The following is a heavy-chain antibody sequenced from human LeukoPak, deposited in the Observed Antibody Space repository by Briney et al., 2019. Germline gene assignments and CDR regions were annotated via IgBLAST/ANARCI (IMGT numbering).Heavy chain of an antibody. J-gene: IGHJ5*02. D-gene: IGHD4-11*01. CDR3: ASRLTTLRGFDP. CDR2: ISAYNGNT. CDR1: GYTFTSYG. V-gene: IGHV1-18*01. Sequence: ASVKVSCKASGYTFTSYGISWVRQAPGQGLEWMGWISAYNGNTNYARKLQGRVTMTTDTSTSTAYMELRSLRSDDTAVYYCASRLTTLRGFDPWGQGTLVTVSS.